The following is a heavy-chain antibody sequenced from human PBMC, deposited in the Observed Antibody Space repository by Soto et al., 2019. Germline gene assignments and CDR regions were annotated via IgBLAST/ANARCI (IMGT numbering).Heavy chain of an antibody. V-gene: IGHV6-1*01. CDR3: VR. Sequence: PSETLSLTCAISAGSVSANSAAWNWIRKSPSRGLEWLGRTYYRPKWNYDYAASVKSRMTIAPDTSNMQVSLQLNPLTPMHTTLYCCVRRARATL. CDR2: TYYRPKWNY. CDR1: AGSVSANSAA. J-gene: IGHJ2*01.